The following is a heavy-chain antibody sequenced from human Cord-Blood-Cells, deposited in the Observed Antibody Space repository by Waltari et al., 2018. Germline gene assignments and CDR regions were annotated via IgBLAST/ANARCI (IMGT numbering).Heavy chain of an antibody. CDR1: GGSFSGYY. Sequence: QVQLQQWGAGLLKPSETLSLTCAVYGGSFSGYYWSWIRQPPGKGLEWIGEINHSGSTNYNPSPKSRVTISVDTSKNQFSLKLSSVTAADTAVYYCARDTGYSSSWYYYYGMDVWGQGTTVTVSS. D-gene: IGHD6-13*01. V-gene: IGHV4-34*01. J-gene: IGHJ6*02. CDR3: ARDTGYSSSWYYYYGMDV. CDR2: INHSGST.